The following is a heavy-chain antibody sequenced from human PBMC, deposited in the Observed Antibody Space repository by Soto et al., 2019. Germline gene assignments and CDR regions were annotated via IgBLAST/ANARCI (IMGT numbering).Heavy chain of an antibody. D-gene: IGHD6-6*01. J-gene: IGHJ6*02. V-gene: IGHV1-69*13. CDR1: GGTFSSYA. Sequence: ASVKVSCKASGGTFSSYAISWVRQAPGQGLEWMGGIIPIFGTANYAQKFQGRVTITADESTSTAYMELSSLRSEDTAVYYCARRVLGAAPSGGLYYYYGMDVWGQGTTVTVSS. CDR2: IIPIFGTA. CDR3: ARRVLGAAPSGGLYYYYGMDV.